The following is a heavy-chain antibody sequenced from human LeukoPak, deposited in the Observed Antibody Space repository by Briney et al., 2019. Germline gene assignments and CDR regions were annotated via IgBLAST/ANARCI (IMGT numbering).Heavy chain of an antibody. V-gene: IGHV3-23*01. CDR1: GFTLSSYA. J-gene: IGHJ4*02. D-gene: IGHD1-26*01. CDR3: ALLPGSYGHVDY. Sequence: GGSLRLSCAASGFTLSSYAMSWVRQAPGKGLEWVSAISGSGGSTYYADSVRGRFTISRDNSKNTLYLQMNSLRAEDTAVYYCALLPGSYGHVDYWGQGTLVTVSS. CDR2: ISGSGGST.